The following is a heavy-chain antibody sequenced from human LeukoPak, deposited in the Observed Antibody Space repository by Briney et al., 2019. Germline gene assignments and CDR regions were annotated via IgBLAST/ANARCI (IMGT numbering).Heavy chain of an antibody. CDR3: ARGSGSYSIYYYYGMDV. CDR2: IFHTGST. Sequence: PSETLSLTCTVSGDSISSGNYWGWIRQPPGKGLEWIGSIFHTGSTYFNLSLKSRVTISVDTSKNQFSLKLSSVTAADTAVYYCARGSGSYSIYYYYGMDVWGQGTTVTVSS. J-gene: IGHJ6*02. D-gene: IGHD3-10*01. V-gene: IGHV4-38-2*02. CDR1: GDSISSGNY.